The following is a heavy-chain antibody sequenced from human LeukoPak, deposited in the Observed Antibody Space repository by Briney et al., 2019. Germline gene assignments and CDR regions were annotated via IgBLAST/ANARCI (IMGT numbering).Heavy chain of an antibody. V-gene: IGHV3-30*04. CDR1: GFTFSSYP. D-gene: IGHD1-26*01. J-gene: IGHJ4*02. CDR3: ARDSRRGSPDYLDY. CDR2: ISYNGRVK. Sequence: GGSLRLSCVASGFTFSSYPMHWVRQAPGKGLEWVAVISYNGRVKFHADFVEGRFSISRDDSKGTLYLEMSSLRDEDTAVYYCARDSRRGSPDYLDYWGQGILVTVSS.